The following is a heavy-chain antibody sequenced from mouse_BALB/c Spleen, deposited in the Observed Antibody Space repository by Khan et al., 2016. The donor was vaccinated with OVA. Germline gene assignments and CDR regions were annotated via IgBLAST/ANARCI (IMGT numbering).Heavy chain of an antibody. CDR2: IDPANGNT. V-gene: IGHV14-3*02. Sequence: VQLKQSRAELLKPGASVKLSCTSSGFNIKDTYMHWVKQRPEQGLEWIGRIDPANGNTKFDPKFQGKATITADTSSNTAYLQLSSLTSEDTAAYDSANFYGNPFDYWGQGTMVTVSA. D-gene: IGHD2-1*01. CDR3: ANFYGNPFDY. CDR1: GFNIKDTY. J-gene: IGHJ3*01.